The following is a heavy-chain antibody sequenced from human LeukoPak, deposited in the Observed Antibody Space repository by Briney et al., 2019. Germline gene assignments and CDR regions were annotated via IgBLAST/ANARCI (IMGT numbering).Heavy chain of an antibody. CDR2: ISNSGST. D-gene: IGHD2-15*01. J-gene: IGHJ6*03. CDR1: GGSTSSHY. CDR3: GRDALVGYFSYYYMDV. V-gene: IGHV4-59*11. Sequence: PSETLSLTCTVSGGSTSSHYWTWIRQSPVKGLEWIGDISNSGSTSYNPSLKSRVTISIDTSKNQFSLKLSSVTAADTAVYYCGRDALVGYFSYYYMDVWGKGTTVTVSS.